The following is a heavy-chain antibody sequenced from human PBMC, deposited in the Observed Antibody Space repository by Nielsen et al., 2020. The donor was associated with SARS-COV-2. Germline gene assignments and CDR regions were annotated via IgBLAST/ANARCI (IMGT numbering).Heavy chain of an antibody. CDR1: GFTISTYA. Sequence: GRSLRLSCVVSGFTISTYAMSWVRQAPGKGLEWVSAISASTYYADSVKGRFTISRDNAKNSLSLQMNSLRAEDTAVYYCARESVTGTDAFDIWGQGTVVTVSS. CDR3: ARESVTGTDAFDI. CDR2: ISAST. V-gene: IGHV3-23*01. J-gene: IGHJ3*02. D-gene: IGHD6-19*01.